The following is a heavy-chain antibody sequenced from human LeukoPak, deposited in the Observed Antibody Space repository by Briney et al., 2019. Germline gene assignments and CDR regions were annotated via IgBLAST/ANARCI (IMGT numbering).Heavy chain of an antibody. Sequence: GGSLRLSCSACGFTFSSYWMSWVRQAPGKGLEWMANINRDGGAQNYVDSVKGRFTISRDNAKNSLFLQMNNLRAEDTALYYCARDGIPTYAFDIWGQGTMVTVSP. CDR1: GFTFSSYW. V-gene: IGHV3-7*01. CDR2: INRDGGAQ. CDR3: ARDGIPTYAFDI. J-gene: IGHJ3*02. D-gene: IGHD1-26*01.